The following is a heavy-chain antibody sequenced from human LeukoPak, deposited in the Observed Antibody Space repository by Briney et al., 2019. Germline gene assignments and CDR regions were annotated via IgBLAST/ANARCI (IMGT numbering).Heavy chain of an antibody. J-gene: IGHJ4*02. D-gene: IGHD6-13*01. V-gene: IGHV1-2*02. CDR2: INPNSGGA. CDR1: GYTFTGCY. Sequence: ASVEVSCKASGYTFTGCYMHWVRQAPGQGLEWMGWINPNSGGANYAQRFQGRVTMTRDTSISAAYMELSRLRSDDTAVYYCARGPVAAAGTIDYWGQGTLVTVSS. CDR3: ARGPVAAAGTIDY.